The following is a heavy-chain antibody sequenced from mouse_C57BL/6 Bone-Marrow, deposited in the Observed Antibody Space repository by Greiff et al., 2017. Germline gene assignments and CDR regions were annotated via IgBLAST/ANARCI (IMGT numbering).Heavy chain of an antibody. V-gene: IGHV1-59*01. D-gene: IGHD1-1*01. CDR3: AREDYYGSSYLDY. Sequence: VQLQQPGAELVRPGTSVKLSCKASGYTFTSYWMHWVKQRPGQGLEWIGEIDPSDSYTNYNQKFKGKSTLTVDKSSSTAYMQLSSLTSEDSAVYYCAREDYYGSSYLDYWGQGTTLTVSS. CDR1: GYTFTSYW. CDR2: IDPSDSYT. J-gene: IGHJ2*01.